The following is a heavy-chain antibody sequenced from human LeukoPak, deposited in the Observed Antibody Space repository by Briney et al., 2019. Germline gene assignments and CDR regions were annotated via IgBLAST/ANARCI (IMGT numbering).Heavy chain of an antibody. CDR3: ARRTTIFGVVTSWFDP. V-gene: IGHV4-39*01. Sequence: SETLSLTCTVSGGSISSSSYYWGWIRQPPGKGLEWIGSIYYSGSTYYNPSLKSRVTISVDTSKNQFSLKLSSVTAADTAVYYRARRTTIFGVVTSWFDPWGQGTLVTVSS. CDR2: IYYSGST. CDR1: GGSISSSSYY. D-gene: IGHD3-3*01. J-gene: IGHJ5*02.